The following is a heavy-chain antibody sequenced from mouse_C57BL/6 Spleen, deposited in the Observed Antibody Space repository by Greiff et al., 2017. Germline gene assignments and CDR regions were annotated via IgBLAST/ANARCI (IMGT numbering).Heavy chain of an antibody. V-gene: IGHV1-82*01. D-gene: IGHD2-3*01. CDR1: GYAFSSSW. J-gene: IGHJ4*01. CDR3: AREDDGYYFYAMDY. CDR2: IYPGDGDT. Sequence: VKLVESGPELVKPGASVKISCKASGYAFSSSWMNWVKQRPGKGLEWIGRIYPGDGDTNYNGKFKGKATLTADKSSSTAYMQLSSLTSEDSAVYFCAREDDGYYFYAMDYGGQGTSVTVSS.